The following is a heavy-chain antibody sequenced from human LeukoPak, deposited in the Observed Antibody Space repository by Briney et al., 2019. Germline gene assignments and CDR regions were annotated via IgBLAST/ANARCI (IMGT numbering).Heavy chain of an antibody. CDR1: GFTFSSYG. CDR2: ISYDGRNK. J-gene: IGHJ4*02. V-gene: IGHV3-30*18. D-gene: IGHD3-10*01. CDR3: AKDLWTMVRGAFDY. Sequence: GGSLRLSCAASGFTFSSYGMHWVRQAPGKGLEWVAVISYDGRNKYYADSVKGRFTISRDNSKNTLYLRMNSLRAEDTAVYYCAKDLWTMVRGAFDYWGQGTLVTVSS.